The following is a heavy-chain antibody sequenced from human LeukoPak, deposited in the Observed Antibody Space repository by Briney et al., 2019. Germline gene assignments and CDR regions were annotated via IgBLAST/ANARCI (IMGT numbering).Heavy chain of an antibody. CDR1: GGSISSYY. J-gene: IGHJ4*02. Sequence: NPSETLSLTCTVSGGSISSYYWSWIRQPPGKGLEWIGYIYYSGSTNYNPSLKSRVTISVDTSKNQFSLKLSSVTAADTAVYYCARDSTHCSSTSCYTYHSYWGQGTWSPSPQ. V-gene: IGHV4-59*01. D-gene: IGHD2-2*02. CDR3: ARDSTHCSSTSCYTYHSY. CDR2: IYYSGST.